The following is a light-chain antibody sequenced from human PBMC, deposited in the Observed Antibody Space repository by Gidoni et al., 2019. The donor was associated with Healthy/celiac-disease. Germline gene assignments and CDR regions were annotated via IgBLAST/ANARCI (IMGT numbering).Light chain of an antibody. CDR1: SSDVGGYNY. Sequence: QSALTQPASVYGPPGQSITISCTGTSSDVGGYNYVSWYQQHPGKAPKLMIYDVSNRPSGVSNRFSGSKSGNTASLTISGLQAEDEADYYCSSYTSSSTQVFGGGTKLTVL. V-gene: IGLV2-14*01. CDR2: DVS. CDR3: SSYTSSSTQV. J-gene: IGLJ3*02.